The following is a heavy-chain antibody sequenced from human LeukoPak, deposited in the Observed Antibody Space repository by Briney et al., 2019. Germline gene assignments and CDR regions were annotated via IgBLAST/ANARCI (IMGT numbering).Heavy chain of an antibody. CDR3: ARDDSSGSFDY. J-gene: IGHJ4*02. D-gene: IGHD3-22*01. V-gene: IGHV4-34*01. CDR2: INHSGST. Sequence: SETLSLTCAVYGGSFSGYYWSWIRQPPGKGLEWIGEINHSGSTNYNPSLKSRVTISVDTSKNQFSLKLSSVTAADTAVYYCARDDSSGSFDYWGQGTLVTVSP. CDR1: GGSFSGYY.